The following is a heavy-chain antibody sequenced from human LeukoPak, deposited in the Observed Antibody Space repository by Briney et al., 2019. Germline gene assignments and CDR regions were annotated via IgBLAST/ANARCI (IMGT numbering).Heavy chain of an antibody. Sequence: PSETLSLTCTVSGGSISSHYWSWIRQPPGKGLEWIGYIYYSGSTNYNPSLKSRVTISVDTSKNQFSLKLSSVTAADTAVYYCARARGYDFWSGYFHYYYYMDVWGKGTTVTVSS. CDR1: GGSISSHY. CDR3: ARARGYDFWSGYFHYYYYMDV. CDR2: IYYSGST. V-gene: IGHV4-59*11. D-gene: IGHD3-3*01. J-gene: IGHJ6*03.